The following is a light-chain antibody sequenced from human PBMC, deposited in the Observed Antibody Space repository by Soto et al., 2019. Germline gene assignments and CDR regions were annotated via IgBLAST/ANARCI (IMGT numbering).Light chain of an antibody. CDR3: QSYDSSLSVV. CDR2: GNY. V-gene: IGLV1-40*01. Sequence: QSVLTQPPSVSGAPGQRVTISCTGSNSNIGANYDLHWYQQLPGTAPKLLIYGNYNRPSGVPDRFSASKSDTSASLAITGLQAEDEADYYCQSYDSSLSVVFGGGTKLTVL. J-gene: IGLJ2*01. CDR1: NSNIGANYD.